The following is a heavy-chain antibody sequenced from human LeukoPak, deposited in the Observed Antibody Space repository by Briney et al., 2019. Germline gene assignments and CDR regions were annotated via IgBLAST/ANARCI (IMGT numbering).Heavy chain of an antibody. CDR3: ARPTSSGWYSH. V-gene: IGHV3-48*01. J-gene: IGHJ4*03. CDR1: GFTFSDYN. D-gene: IGHD6-19*01. Sequence: GGSLRLSCAASGFTFSDYNMNWVRQAPGKGLEWVSYITGSGSTIFYADSVKGRFTISRDNVKNSLYLQMNSLRAEDTAVYYCARPTSSGWYSHWGQGTVVTVPS. CDR2: ITGSGSTI.